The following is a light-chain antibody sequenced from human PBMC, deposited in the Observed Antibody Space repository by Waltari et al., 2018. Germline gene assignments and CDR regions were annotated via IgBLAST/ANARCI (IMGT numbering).Light chain of an antibody. CDR1: QSVSRA. J-gene: IGKJ1*01. Sequence: CKTSQSVSRAIAWYQQKPGQAPRLLIYGTSNRATGIPDRFSGSGSGTDFSLTISRLEPEDVAVYFCQHYVRLPATFGQGTKVEIK. CDR3: QHYVRLPAT. V-gene: IGKV3-20*01. CDR2: GTS.